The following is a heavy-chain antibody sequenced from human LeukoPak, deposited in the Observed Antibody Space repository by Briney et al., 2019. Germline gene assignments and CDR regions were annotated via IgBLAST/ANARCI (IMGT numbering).Heavy chain of an antibody. D-gene: IGHD3-10*01. CDR2: ISSSSSTI. CDR1: GFTFSSYS. J-gene: IGHJ6*04. V-gene: IGHV3-48*04. Sequence: GGSLRLSCAASGFTFSSYSMNWVRQAPGKGLEWVSYISSSSSTIYYADPVKGRFTISRDNAKNSLYLQMNSLRAEDTAVYYCASLLQTGDLDVWGKGTTVTVSS. CDR3: ASLLQTGDLDV.